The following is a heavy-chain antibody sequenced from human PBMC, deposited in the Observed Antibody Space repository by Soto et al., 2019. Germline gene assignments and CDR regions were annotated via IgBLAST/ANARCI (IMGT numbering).Heavy chain of an antibody. Sequence: GESLKISCRGSGYSFTNYWIAWVRQMPGKGLEWMAMIYPGDSDIRYNPSFQGQVTVSADKSLSTAYLQWSGLEASDTAVYYCAGSGRNYYYGMDVWGQGTTVTVSS. J-gene: IGHJ6*02. CDR1: GYSFTNYW. V-gene: IGHV5-51*01. CDR3: AGSGRNYYYGMDV. CDR2: IYPGDSDI.